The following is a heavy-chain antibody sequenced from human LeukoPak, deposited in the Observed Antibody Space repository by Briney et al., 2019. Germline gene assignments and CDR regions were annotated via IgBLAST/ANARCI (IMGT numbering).Heavy chain of an antibody. CDR1: GGSISNYY. CDR2: IYYSGST. CDR3: ARRLDSSLGYYYYYGMDV. J-gene: IGHJ6*02. V-gene: IGHV4-59*08. D-gene: IGHD6-13*01. Sequence: PSEALSLTCTVSGGSISNYYWSWIRQPPGKGLEWIGYIYYSGSTNYNPSLKSRVTISVDTSKNQFSLKLSSVTAADTAVYYCARRLDSSLGYYYYYGMDVWGQGTTVTVSS.